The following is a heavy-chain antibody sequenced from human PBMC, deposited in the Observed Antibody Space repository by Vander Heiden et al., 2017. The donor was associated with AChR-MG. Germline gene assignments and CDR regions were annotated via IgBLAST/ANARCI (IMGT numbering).Heavy chain of an antibody. V-gene: IGHV1-8*01. Sequence: QVQLVQSGAEVKRPGASVKVSCKASGYTFTSYYVYWVRQATGQGLEWMGWMDPKSGNTGYAHNFQDRVAMTRNTSTSTAYMALTSLKSDDTAVYYCARAYSTSCLFSYDGMDLWGQGTAVSVS. D-gene: IGHD3-9*01. CDR2: MDPKSGNT. CDR3: ARAYSTSCLFSYDGMDL. J-gene: IGHJ6*02. CDR1: GYTFTSYY.